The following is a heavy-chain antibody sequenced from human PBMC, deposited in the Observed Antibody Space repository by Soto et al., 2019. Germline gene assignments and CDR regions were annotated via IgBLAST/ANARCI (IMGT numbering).Heavy chain of an antibody. CDR2: ISYDGSNK. V-gene: IGHV3-30-3*01. D-gene: IGHD1-26*01. Sequence: QVQLVESGGGVVQPGRSLRLSCAASGFTFSSYAMHWVRQAPGKGLEWVAVISYDGSNKYYADSVKGRFTISRDNSKNKLYLQMNSLRAEDTAVYYCARDLNSGGYGGYYFDYWGQGTLVTVSS. J-gene: IGHJ4*02. CDR1: GFTFSSYA. CDR3: ARDLNSGGYGGYYFDY.